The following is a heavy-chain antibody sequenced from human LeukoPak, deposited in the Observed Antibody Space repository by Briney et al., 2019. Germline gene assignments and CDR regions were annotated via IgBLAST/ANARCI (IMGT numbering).Heavy chain of an antibody. V-gene: IGHV4-34*01. CDR3: ARGVEYDY. Sequence: KPSETLSLTCAVYGGSFSGYYWGWIRQPPGKGLEWIGEINHSGSTNYNPSLKSRVTISVDTSKNQSSLKLSSVTAADTAVYYCARGVEYDYWGQGTLVTVSS. CDR2: INHSGST. CDR1: GGSFSGYY. D-gene: IGHD3-3*01. J-gene: IGHJ4*02.